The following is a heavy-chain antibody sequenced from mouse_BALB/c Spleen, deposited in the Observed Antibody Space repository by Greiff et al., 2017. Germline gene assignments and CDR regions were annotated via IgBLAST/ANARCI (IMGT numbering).Heavy chain of an antibody. J-gene: IGHJ1*01. D-gene: IGHD1-1*01. CDR3: ARRGYDGSSYWYFDV. V-gene: IGHV1-4*01. CDR1: GYTFTSYT. CDR2: INPSSGYT. Sequence: QVQLQQSGADLARPGASVKMSCKASGYTFTSYTMHWVKQRPGQGLEWIGYINPSSGYTNYNQKFKDKATLTADKSSSTAYMQLSSLTSEDSAVYYCARRGYDGSSYWYFDVWGAGTTVTVSS.